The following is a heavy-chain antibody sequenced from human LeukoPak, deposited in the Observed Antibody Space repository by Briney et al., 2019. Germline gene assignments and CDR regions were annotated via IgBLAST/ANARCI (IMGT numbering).Heavy chain of an antibody. Sequence: SETVSLTCTVSGGSISSYYWSWIRQPPGKGLEWIGYIYYSGSTNYNPSLKSRVTISVDTSKNQFSLKLSSVTAADTAVYYCARGKYSYGYSYRSYGMDVWGQGTTVTVCS. D-gene: IGHD5-18*01. CDR3: ARGKYSYGYSYRSYGMDV. V-gene: IGHV4-59*12. J-gene: IGHJ6*02. CDR1: GGSISSYY. CDR2: IYYSGST.